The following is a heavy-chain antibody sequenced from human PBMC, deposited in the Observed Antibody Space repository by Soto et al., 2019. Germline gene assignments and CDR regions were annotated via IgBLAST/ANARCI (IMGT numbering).Heavy chain of an antibody. J-gene: IGHJ4*02. CDR1: GFTFGDYA. V-gene: IGHV3-49*03. D-gene: IGHD3-3*01. Sequence: EVQLVESGGGLVQPGRSPRLSCTASGFTFGDYAMSWFRQAPGKGLEWVGFIRSKAYGGTTEYAASVKGRFTISRDDSKSIAYLQMNSLKTEDTAVYYCTRSTPLTIFGVVITHYFDYWGQGTLVTVSS. CDR2: IRSKAYGGTT. CDR3: TRSTPLTIFGVVITHYFDY.